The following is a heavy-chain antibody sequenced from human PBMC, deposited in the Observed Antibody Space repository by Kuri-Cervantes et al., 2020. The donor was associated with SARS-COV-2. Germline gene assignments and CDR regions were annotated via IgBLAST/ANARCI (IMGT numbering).Heavy chain of an antibody. Sequence: SETLSLTCNVSGGSISSSRYYWGWIREPPGKGLERIGRIYYSGSTYYNASLTSRVTISVDTSKNQFSLKLSSVTAADTAVYYCASSTPSMVTFGGVIDNFDYWGQGTLVTVSS. J-gene: IGHJ4*02. CDR1: GGSISSSRYY. CDR3: ASSTPSMVTFGGVIDNFDY. V-gene: IGHV4-39*07. D-gene: IGHD3-16*02. CDR2: IYYSGST.